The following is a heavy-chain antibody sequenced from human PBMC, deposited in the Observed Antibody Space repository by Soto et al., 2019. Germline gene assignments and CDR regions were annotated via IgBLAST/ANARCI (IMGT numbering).Heavy chain of an antibody. CDR3: GGGGGWTNTDY. CDR1: GFTVSGNY. D-gene: IGHD6-19*01. CDR2: IYNSGST. J-gene: IGHJ4*02. V-gene: IGHV3-66*01. Sequence: EVQLVESGGGLVQPGGSLRLSCAASGFTVSGNYMTWVRQAPGKGLEWVSVIYNSGSTYYADSVKGRFTISRDSSKNTVYLQMNSLRAEDTAVYYCGGGGGWTNTDYWGQGTLVTVSS.